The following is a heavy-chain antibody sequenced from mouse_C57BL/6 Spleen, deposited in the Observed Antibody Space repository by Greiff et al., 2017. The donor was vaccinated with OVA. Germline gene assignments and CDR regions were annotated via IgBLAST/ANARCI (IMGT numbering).Heavy chain of an antibody. D-gene: IGHD2-12*01. J-gene: IGHJ4*01. CDR1: GYTFTSYW. CDR2: IDPSDSYT. V-gene: IGHV1-69*01. Sequence: QVQLQQPGAELVMPGASVKLSCKASGYTFTSYWMHWVKQRPGQGLEWIGEIDPSDSYTNYNQKFKGKSTLTVDKSSSTAYMQLSSLTSEDSAVDDCARANSDDEGAMDYWGQGTSVTVSS. CDR3: ARANSDDEGAMDY.